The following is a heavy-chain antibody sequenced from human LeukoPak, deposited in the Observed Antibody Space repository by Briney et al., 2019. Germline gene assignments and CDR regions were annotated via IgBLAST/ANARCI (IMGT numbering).Heavy chain of an antibody. J-gene: IGHJ4*02. V-gene: IGHV4-39*01. CDR1: GGSISSRNFY. Sequence: SETLSLICTVSGGSISSRNFYWGWIRQPPGKGLEWIGSIYYSGSTYNPSLKSRVTISVDTSKNQFSLKLSSVTAADTAVYYCARHGGDYVFDYWGQGTLVTVSS. CDR2: IYYSGST. CDR3: ARHGGDYVFDY. D-gene: IGHD4-17*01.